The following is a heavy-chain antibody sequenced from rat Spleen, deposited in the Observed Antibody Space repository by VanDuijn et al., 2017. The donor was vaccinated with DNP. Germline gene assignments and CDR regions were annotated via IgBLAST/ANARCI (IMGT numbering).Heavy chain of an antibody. Sequence: EVQLVESGGDLVQPGRSLKLFCAASGFTFSDYYMAWIRQAPTKGLEWVAYIRYDGVGTKYGDSVKGRFTISRDNAKNTLYLQMNSLRSEDMATYYCARWNSGHFDYWGQGVMVPVSS. CDR2: IRYDGVGT. CDR1: GFTFSDYY. CDR3: ARWNSGHFDY. J-gene: IGHJ2*01. V-gene: IGHV5-22*01. D-gene: IGHD4-3*01.